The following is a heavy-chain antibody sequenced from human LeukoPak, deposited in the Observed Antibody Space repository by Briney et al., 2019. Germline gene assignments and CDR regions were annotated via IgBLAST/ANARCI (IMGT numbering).Heavy chain of an antibody. Sequence: PGGSLRLSGAPPGFTSSDYNMSGIPQAPGKGRGGVSYISSSGSTIYYADAVKGRFTISRDNAKNSLYLQMNSLRAEDTAVYYCARDWILVGATTYWGQGTLVTVSS. J-gene: IGHJ4*02. CDR1: GFTSSDYN. CDR2: ISSSGSTI. D-gene: IGHD1-26*01. V-gene: IGHV3-11*01. CDR3: ARDWILVGATTY.